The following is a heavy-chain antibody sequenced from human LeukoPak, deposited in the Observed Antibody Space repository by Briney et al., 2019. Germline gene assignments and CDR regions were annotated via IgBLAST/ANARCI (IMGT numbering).Heavy chain of an antibody. V-gene: IGHV3-23*01. CDR3: ARSPRYSRLNRG. CDR1: GFTLSTYA. Sequence: GGSLRLSCAASGFTLSTYAMSWVRQAPGKGLEWVSTISGSGDNTYYADSVEGRFTISRDNSRNTLYLQMNSLRAEDTALYYCARSPRYSRLNRGWGQGTLVTVSS. J-gene: IGHJ4*02. D-gene: IGHD6-13*01. CDR2: ISGSGDNT.